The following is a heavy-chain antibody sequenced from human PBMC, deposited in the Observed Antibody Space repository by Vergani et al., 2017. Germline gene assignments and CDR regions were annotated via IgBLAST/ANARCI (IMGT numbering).Heavy chain of an antibody. CDR1: GGSLSGYH. CDR3: ARHDSGHYDSSYYGLDV. J-gene: IGHJ6*02. D-gene: IGHD3-16*01. Sequence: QVQLQQWGAGLLKPSETLSLNCVVYGGSLSGYHWSWIRQPPGKGLEWIGEINHSGSTNYNPSLKSRVIISVDTSKNQFSLKLSSVTAADSAVYYCARHDSGHYDSSYYGLDVWGQGTTVTVSS. CDR2: INHSGST. V-gene: IGHV4-34*01.